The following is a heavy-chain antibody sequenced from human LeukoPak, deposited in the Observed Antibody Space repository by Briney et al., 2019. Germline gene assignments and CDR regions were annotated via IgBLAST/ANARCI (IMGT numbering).Heavy chain of an antibody. CDR3: TRGSNRDDSSDFDC. CDR1: GFTFSSYA. Sequence: PGGSLRLSCAASGFTFSSYAMSWVRQAPGKGLEWVSAISGSGGSTYYADSVKGRFTISRDNSKNTLYLQMNSLRAEDTAVYYCTRGSNRDDSSDFDCWGQGTLVTVSS. J-gene: IGHJ4*02. V-gene: IGHV3-23*01. D-gene: IGHD3-22*01. CDR2: ISGSGGST.